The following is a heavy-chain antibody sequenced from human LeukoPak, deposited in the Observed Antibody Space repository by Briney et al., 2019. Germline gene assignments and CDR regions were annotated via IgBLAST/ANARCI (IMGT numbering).Heavy chain of an antibody. V-gene: IGHV4-39*01. CDR1: GGSIISSDYH. CDR3: ARHCCSGPAKRVFDI. Sequence: KSSETLSLTCTVSGGSIISSDYHWGWVRQPPGKGLEWIGTISYSGNTDYNPSLRSRVTISVDMSNNQFSLRLGSVTAADTAVYHCARHCCSGPAKRVFDIWGQGTMVTVSS. J-gene: IGHJ3*02. CDR2: ISYSGNT. D-gene: IGHD2-15*01.